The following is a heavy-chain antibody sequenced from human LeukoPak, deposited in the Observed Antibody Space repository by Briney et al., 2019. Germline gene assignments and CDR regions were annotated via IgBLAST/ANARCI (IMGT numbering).Heavy chain of an antibody. CDR2: IYHSGST. CDR1: GGSISSSNW. CDR3: ARTRTTVTTYDAFDI. V-gene: IGHV4-4*02. J-gene: IGHJ3*02. Sequence: SETLSLTCAVSGGSISSSNWWSWVRQPPGKGLEWIGEIYHSGSTNYNPSLKSRVTISVDKSRNQFSLKLSSVTAADTAVYYCARTRTTVTTYDAFDIWGQGTMVTVSS. D-gene: IGHD4-11*01.